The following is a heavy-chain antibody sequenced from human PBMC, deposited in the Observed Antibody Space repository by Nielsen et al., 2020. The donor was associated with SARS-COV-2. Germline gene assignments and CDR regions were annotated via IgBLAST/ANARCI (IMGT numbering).Heavy chain of an antibody. CDR2: INSDGSST. CDR1: GFTFSSYW. V-gene: IGHV3-74*01. D-gene: IGHD5-24*01. J-gene: IGHJ3*02. Sequence: GESLKISCAASGFTFSSYWMHWVRQAPGKGLVWVSRINSDGSSTSYADSVKGRFTISRDNAKNTLYLQMNSLRAEDTAVYYCARDRLEMATIDAFDIWGQGTMVTVSS. CDR3: ARDRLEMATIDAFDI.